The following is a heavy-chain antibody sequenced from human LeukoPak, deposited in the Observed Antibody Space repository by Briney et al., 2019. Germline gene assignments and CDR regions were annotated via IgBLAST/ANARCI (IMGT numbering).Heavy chain of an antibody. CDR2: IIPIFGTA. J-gene: IGHJ5*02. Sequence: ASVKVSYKASVGTFISYAISWVRQAPGQELEWMGGIIPIFGTANYAQKFQGRVTITADESTSTAYMELSSLRSEDTAVYYCASSMLSGWYNWFDPWGQGTLVTVSS. CDR3: ASSMLSGWYNWFDP. D-gene: IGHD6-19*01. CDR1: VGTFISYA. V-gene: IGHV1-69*01.